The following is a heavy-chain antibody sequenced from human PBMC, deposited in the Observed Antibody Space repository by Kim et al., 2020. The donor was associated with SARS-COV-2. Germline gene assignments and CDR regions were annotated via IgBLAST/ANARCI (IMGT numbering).Heavy chain of an antibody. V-gene: IGHV3-21*01. CDR3: ARGEGGSYYSRYYFDY. J-gene: IGHJ4*02. Sequence: SGKGLFTISRKNAKNSLYLEMNSRRAEDTAVYYCARGEGGSYYSRYYFDYWGQGTLVTVSS. D-gene: IGHD1-26*01.